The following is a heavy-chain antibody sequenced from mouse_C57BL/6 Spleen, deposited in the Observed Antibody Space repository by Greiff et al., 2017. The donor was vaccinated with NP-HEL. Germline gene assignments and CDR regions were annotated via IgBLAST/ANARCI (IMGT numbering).Heavy chain of an antibody. CDR2: ISSGSSTI. CDR1: GFTFSDYG. D-gene: IGHD2-3*01. Sequence: EVKLQESGGGLVKPGGSLKLSCAASGFTFSDYGMHWVRQAPEKGLEWVAYISSGSSTIYYADTVKGRFTISRDNAKNTLFLQMTSLRSEDTAMYYCARPRWLLQYFDVWGTGTTVTVSS. CDR3: ARPRWLLQYFDV. J-gene: IGHJ1*03. V-gene: IGHV5-17*01.